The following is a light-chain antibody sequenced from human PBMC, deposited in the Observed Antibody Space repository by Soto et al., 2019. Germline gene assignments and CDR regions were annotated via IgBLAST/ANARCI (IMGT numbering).Light chain of an antibody. CDR3: FSYAGDSVYV. V-gene: IGLV2-23*02. CDR2: EVT. CDR1: NSDVGSYNL. J-gene: IGLJ1*01. Sequence: QSALTQPASVSGSPRQSITISCTGTNSDVGSYNLVSWFQQHPGKAPKLVIYEVTKRPSGVSDRFSGSKSGNTASLTISGLQAEDEADYYCFSYAGDSVYVFGTGTKV.